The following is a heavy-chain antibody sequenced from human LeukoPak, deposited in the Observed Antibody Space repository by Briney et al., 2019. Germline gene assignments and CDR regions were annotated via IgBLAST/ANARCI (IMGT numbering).Heavy chain of an antibody. CDR3: ARDQEGFDY. CDR1: GYSFTSNY. CDR2: IYPRDGST. Sequence: ASVKVSCKASGYSFTSNYIHWVRQAPGQGLEWMGMIYPRDGSTSYAQRFQDRVTVTRDTSTSTVHMELSGLRSEDTAVYYCARDQEGFDYWGQGTLVTVSS. J-gene: IGHJ4*02. V-gene: IGHV1-46*01.